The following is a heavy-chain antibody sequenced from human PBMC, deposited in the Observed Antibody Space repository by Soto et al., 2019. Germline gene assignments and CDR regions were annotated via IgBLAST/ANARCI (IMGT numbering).Heavy chain of an antibody. Sequence: SVKVSCKASGGTFSSYAISWVRQAPGQGLEWMGGIIPIFGTANYAQKFQGRVTITADESTSTAYMELSSLRSEDTAVYYCARDRVAAAGTSWFYPWGQGTLVTVSS. V-gene: IGHV1-69*13. J-gene: IGHJ5*02. CDR2: IIPIFGTA. D-gene: IGHD6-13*01. CDR1: GGTFSSYA. CDR3: ARDRVAAAGTSWFYP.